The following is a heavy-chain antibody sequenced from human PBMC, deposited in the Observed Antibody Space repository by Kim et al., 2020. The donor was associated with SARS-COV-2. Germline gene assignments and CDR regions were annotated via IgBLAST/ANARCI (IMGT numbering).Heavy chain of an antibody. D-gene: IGHD6-13*01. CDR1: GYTFTSYA. CDR3: ARIDSSSWHYGMDV. CDR2: INTNTGNP. V-gene: IGHV7-4-1*02. J-gene: IGHJ6*02. Sequence: ASVKVSCKASGYTFTSYAMNWVRQAPGQGLEWMGWINTNTGNPTYAQGFTGRFVFSLDTSVSTAYLQISSLKAEDTAVYYCARIDSSSWHYGMDVWGQGTTVTVSS.